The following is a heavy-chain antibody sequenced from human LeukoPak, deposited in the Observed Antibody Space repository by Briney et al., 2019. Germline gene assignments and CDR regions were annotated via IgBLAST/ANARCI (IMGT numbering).Heavy chain of an antibody. J-gene: IGHJ5*02. CDR3: ARAYQVVRRAAGTTKFDP. V-gene: IGHV4-34*01. CDR1: GDSITNYY. Sequence: SETLSLTCSVSGDSITNYYWSWIRQPPGKWLEWIGEINHSGSINYNPSLKSRVTISVDTSKNQFSLKLSSVTAADTAVYYCARAYQVVRRAAGTTKFDPWGQGTLVTVSS. CDR2: INHSGSI. D-gene: IGHD6-13*01.